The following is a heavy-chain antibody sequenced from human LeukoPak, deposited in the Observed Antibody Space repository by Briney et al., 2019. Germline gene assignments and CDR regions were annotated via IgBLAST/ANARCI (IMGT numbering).Heavy chain of an antibody. J-gene: IGHJ4*02. CDR2: ISSSGSTI. CDR1: GFTFSSYE. CDR3: AGGTAGYSYGYDDY. Sequence: PGGSLRLSCAASGFTFSSYEMNWVRQAPGKGLGWVSYISSSGSTIYYADSVKGRFTISRDNAKNSLYLQMNSLRAEDTAVYYCAGGTAGYSYGYDDYWGQGTLVTVSS. V-gene: IGHV3-48*03. D-gene: IGHD5-18*01.